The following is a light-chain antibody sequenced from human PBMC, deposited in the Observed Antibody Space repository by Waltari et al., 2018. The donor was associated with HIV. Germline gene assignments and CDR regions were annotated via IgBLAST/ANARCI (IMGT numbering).Light chain of an antibody. CDR2: KDS. CDR3: QAWDSSTVV. V-gene: IGLV3-1*01. Sequence: SYELTQPPSVSVSPGQTASITRSGDKLGDKYACWYQQRPGQSPVLVLYKDSRRPSGIPERFSGSNSGNTASLTISGTQAMDEADYYCQAWDSSTVVFGGGTKLTVL. J-gene: IGLJ2*01. CDR1: KLGDKY.